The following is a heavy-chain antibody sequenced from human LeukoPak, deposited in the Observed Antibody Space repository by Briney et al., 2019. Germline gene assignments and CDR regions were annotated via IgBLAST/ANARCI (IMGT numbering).Heavy chain of an antibody. CDR1: GGSISSYY. Sequence: SETLSITCTVSGGSISSYYWSWIRQPPGKGLEWIGYIYYSGSTNYNPSLKSRVTISVDTSKNQFSLKLSSVTAADTAVYYCARRANSGFDAFDIRGQGTMVTVSS. J-gene: IGHJ3*02. CDR2: IYYSGST. CDR3: ARRANSGFDAFDI. D-gene: IGHD3-22*01. V-gene: IGHV4-59*01.